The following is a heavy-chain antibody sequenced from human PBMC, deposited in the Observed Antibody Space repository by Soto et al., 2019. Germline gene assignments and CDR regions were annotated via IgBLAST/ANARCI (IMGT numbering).Heavy chain of an antibody. CDR1: GYTFTSYG. D-gene: IGHD1-20*01. J-gene: IGHJ3*02. CDR3: ARVQIITGTTSAFDI. V-gene: IGHV1-18*01. CDR2: ISAYNGNT. Sequence: GASVKVSCKASGYTFTSYGISWVRQAPGQGLEWMGWISAYNGNTNYAQKLQGRVTMTTDTSTSTAYMELRSLRSDDTAVYYCARVQIITGTTSAFDIWGQGTMVTVSS.